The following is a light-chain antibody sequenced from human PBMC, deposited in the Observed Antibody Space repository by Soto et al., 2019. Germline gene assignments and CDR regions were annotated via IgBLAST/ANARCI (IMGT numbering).Light chain of an antibody. V-gene: IGKV3-20*01. CDR3: QQYGNSPLLT. CDR1: QSVSSSY. J-gene: IGKJ4*01. Sequence: EIVLTQSPGTLSLSPGERATLSCRASQSVSSSYLAWYQQKPGQAPRLLIYGASSRATGIPDRFSGSGSGTAFTLTISRLEPEDFAVYYCQQYGNSPLLTFGGGTKVESK. CDR2: GAS.